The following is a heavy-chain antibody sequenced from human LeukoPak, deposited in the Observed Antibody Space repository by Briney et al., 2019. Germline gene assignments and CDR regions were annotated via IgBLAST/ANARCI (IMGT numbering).Heavy chain of an antibody. J-gene: IGHJ6*02. V-gene: IGHV3-30*18. D-gene: IGHD3-9*01. CDR3: AKDRGTFDWLSSDYYYYGMDV. CDR2: ISYDGSNK. Sequence: GGSLRLSCAASRFTFSSYGMHWDRQAPGKGLEWVAVISYDGSNKYYADSVKGRFTISRDNSKNTLYLQMNSLRAEDTAVYYCAKDRGTFDWLSSDYYYYGMDVWGQGTTVTVSS. CDR1: RFTFSSYG.